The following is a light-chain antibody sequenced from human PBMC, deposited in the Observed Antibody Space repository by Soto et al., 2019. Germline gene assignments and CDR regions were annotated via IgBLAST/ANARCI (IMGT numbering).Light chain of an antibody. Sequence: QSALTQPPSVSAAPGQKVTISCYGSSSNIGNNYVSWYQQLPGTAPKLLIYDNHKRPSGIPDRFSGSKSGTSATLGITGLQTGDEADYYGATWDSSLSGGVFGGGTKLTVL. J-gene: IGLJ3*02. V-gene: IGLV1-51*01. CDR1: SSNIGNNY. CDR3: ATWDSSLSGGV. CDR2: DNH.